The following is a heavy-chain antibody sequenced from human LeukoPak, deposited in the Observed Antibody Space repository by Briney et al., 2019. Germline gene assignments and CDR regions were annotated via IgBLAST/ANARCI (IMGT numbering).Heavy chain of an antibody. D-gene: IGHD5-18*01. J-gene: IGHJ6*02. CDR3: ARVDTAMVSYYYYYGMDV. CDR2: ISYDGTNK. Sequence: GGSLRLSCAASGFTFSGYAMHWVRQAPGKGLEWVALISYDGTNKYYADSVKGRFTISRDNSKNTLYLQVNSLRAEDTAVYYCARVDTAMVSYYYYYGMDVWGQGTTVTVSS. CDR1: GFTFSGYA. V-gene: IGHV3-30-3*01.